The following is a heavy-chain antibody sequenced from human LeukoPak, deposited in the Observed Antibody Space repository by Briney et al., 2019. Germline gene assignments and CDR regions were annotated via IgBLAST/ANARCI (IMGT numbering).Heavy chain of an antibody. CDR3: ARRRLWSPIDY. CDR1: GGSISSGAYS. CDR2: IYHSGST. D-gene: IGHD5-18*01. J-gene: IGHJ4*02. V-gene: IGHV4-30-2*01. Sequence: SQTLSLTCAVSGGSISSGAYSWSWIRQPPGKGLEWIGYIYHSGSTYYNPSLKSRVTISVDRSKNQFSLKLSSVTAADTAVYYCARRRLWSPIDYWGQGTLVTVSS.